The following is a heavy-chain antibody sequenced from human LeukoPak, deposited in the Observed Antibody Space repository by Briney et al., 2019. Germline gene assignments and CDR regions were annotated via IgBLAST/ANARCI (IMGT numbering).Heavy chain of an antibody. D-gene: IGHD4-17*01. CDR3: AKRYGDYLYYFDY. Sequence: PGGSLRLSCAASGFTFDDYAMHWVRQPPGKGLEWVSLISWDGGSTNYADSVKGRFTISRDNSKNSLYLQMNSLRAEDTALYYCAKRYGDYLYYFDYWGQGTLVTVSS. CDR2: ISWDGGST. V-gene: IGHV3-43D*03. CDR1: GFTFDDYA. J-gene: IGHJ4*02.